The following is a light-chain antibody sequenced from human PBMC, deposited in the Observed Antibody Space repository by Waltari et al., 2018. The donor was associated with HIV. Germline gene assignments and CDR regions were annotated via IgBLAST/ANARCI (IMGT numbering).Light chain of an antibody. CDR1: QSISTW. CDR3: QQYNTYART. CDR2: KAS. V-gene: IGKV1-5*03. J-gene: IGKJ2*01. Sequence: DIQMTQSPSTLSASVGDRFPITCRASQSISTWLAWYQQKPGKAPKLLIYKASSLEAGVPSRFSGSGSGTEFTLTISSLQPDDVATYYCQQYNTYARTFGQGTKLEIK.